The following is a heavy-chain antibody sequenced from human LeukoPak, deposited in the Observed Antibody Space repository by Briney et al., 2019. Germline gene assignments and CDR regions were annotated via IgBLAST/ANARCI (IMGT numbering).Heavy chain of an antibody. Sequence: SVTVSCKASGGTFSSYAISWVRQAPGQGLEWMGGIIPIFGTANYAQKFQGRVTITADESTSTAYMELSSLRSEDTAVYYCARGTTFPWELPQTDAFDIWGQGRMVTLSS. D-gene: IGHD1-26*01. V-gene: IGHV1-69*13. CDR3: ARGTTFPWELPQTDAFDI. J-gene: IGHJ3*02. CDR1: GGTFSSYA. CDR2: IIPIFGTA.